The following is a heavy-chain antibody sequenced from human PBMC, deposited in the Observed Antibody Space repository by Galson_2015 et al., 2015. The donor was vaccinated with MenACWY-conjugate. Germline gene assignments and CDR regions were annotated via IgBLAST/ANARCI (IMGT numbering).Heavy chain of an antibody. CDR2: ISYDGSKK. D-gene: IGHD3-10*01. Sequence: LRLSCAASGFTFSSYAMHWVRQAPGKGLEWVTVISYDGSKKYYVDSVKGRFTISRDNSKNTLYLQMNSLRREDMAVYYCARDRTEEASQEFGPFDYWGQGTLVTVSS. J-gene: IGHJ4*02. CDR1: GFTFSSYA. V-gene: IGHV3-30*04. CDR3: ARDRTEEASQEFGPFDY.